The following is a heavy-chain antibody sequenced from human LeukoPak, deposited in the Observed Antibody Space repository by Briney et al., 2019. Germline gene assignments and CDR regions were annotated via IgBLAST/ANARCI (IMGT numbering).Heavy chain of an antibody. Sequence: SETLSLTCTVSGDSIYTSYWSWIRQPPGKGLEYIGYTYHSGDTYYNPSLKSRVTMSLDTSNNQFSLRLSSVTTTDTAVYYCARTARQCDYWGQGILVSVSS. J-gene: IGHJ4*02. CDR2: TYHSGDT. V-gene: IGHV4-59*01. D-gene: IGHD6-6*01. CDR1: GDSIYTSY. CDR3: ARTARQCDY.